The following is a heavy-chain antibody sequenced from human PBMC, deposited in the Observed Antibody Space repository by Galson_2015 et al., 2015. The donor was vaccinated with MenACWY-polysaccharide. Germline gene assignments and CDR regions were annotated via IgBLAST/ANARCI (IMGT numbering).Heavy chain of an antibody. Sequence: SLRLSCAASTVTFRGSGMHWVRQAPGKGLEWVAVIQYDAVYKQYLDSVKGRLSVSRDNSQSTLYLEMNNLRAEDTALYYCAREGSRIVFHAFDTWGQGTMVIV. CDR2: IQYDAVYK. CDR1: TVTFRGSG. J-gene: IGHJ3*02. D-gene: IGHD3-10*02. V-gene: IGHV3-33*01. CDR3: AREGSRIVFHAFDT.